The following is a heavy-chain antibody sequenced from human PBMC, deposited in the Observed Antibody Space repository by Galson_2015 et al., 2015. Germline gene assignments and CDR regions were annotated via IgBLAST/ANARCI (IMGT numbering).Heavy chain of an antibody. D-gene: IGHD6-13*01. CDR1: GFTFSSYG. Sequence: SLRLSCKASGFTFSSYGMSWVRQAPGQGLEWVSTLSGSGGKIYYAGNVKGRFTMSRDNSTSTLFLQMNSLRAEDTAVYYCAKTRSNIAHSSSDYWVQGTLVTVSS. CDR3: AKTRSNIAHSSSDY. V-gene: IGHV3-23*01. J-gene: IGHJ4*02. CDR2: LSGSGGKI.